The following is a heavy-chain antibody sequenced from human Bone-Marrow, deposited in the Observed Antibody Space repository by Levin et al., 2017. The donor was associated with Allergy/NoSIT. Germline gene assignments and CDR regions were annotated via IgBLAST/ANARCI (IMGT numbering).Heavy chain of an antibody. CDR1: GFTFSNAW. J-gene: IGHJ4*02. V-gene: IGHV3-15*01. CDR2: IKSKTDGGTT. CDR3: TTIERITIFGVVIIRGALH. D-gene: IGHD3-3*01. Sequence: GESLKISCAASGFTFSNAWMSWVRQAPGKGLEWVGRIKSKTDGGTTDYAAPVKGRFTISRDDSKNTLYLQMNSLKTEDTAVYYCTTIERITIFGVVIIRGALHWGQGTLVTVSS.